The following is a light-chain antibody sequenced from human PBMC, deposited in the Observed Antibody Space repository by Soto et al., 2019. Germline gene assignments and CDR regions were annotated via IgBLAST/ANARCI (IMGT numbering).Light chain of an antibody. J-gene: IGLJ1*01. Sequence: QSALTQPASVSGSPGQSITISCTGTSTDIGAYNYVSWYQQHPGKAPKLLIYEVTNRPSGVSNRFSGSKSGNTASLTISGLQAEDEANHYCNSYTTLSNRVFGTGTKVTVL. CDR2: EVT. CDR1: STDIGAYNY. CDR3: NSYTTLSNRV. V-gene: IGLV2-14*01.